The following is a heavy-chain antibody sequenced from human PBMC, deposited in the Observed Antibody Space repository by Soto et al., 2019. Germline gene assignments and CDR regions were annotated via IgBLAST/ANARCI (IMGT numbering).Heavy chain of an antibody. CDR1: GFTFSSYA. CDR2: ISYDGSNK. V-gene: IGHV3-30-3*01. CDR3: ARDGEGYWFDP. D-gene: IGHD3-10*01. Sequence: QVPLVESGGGVVQPGRSLRLSCAASGFTFSSYAMHWVRQAPGKGLEWVAVISYDGSNKYYADSVKGRFTISRDNSKNTLYLQMNSLRAEDTAVYYYARDGEGYWFDPWGQGTLVTVSS. J-gene: IGHJ5*02.